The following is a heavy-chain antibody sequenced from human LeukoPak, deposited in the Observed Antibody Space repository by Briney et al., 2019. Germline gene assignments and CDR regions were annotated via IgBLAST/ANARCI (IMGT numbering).Heavy chain of an antibody. J-gene: IGHJ4*02. CDR1: GFTFSDHY. CDR2: SRNKGDSYTT. V-gene: IGHV3-72*01. CDR3: ASSSGYEDGFDY. Sequence: PGGSLRLSCAASGFTFSDHYMDWVRQAPGKGLERVGRSRNKGDSYTTEYAASVKGRFTISRDDSKNSLYLQMNSLKTEDTALYYCASSSGYEDGFDYWGQGTLVTVSS. D-gene: IGHD5-12*01.